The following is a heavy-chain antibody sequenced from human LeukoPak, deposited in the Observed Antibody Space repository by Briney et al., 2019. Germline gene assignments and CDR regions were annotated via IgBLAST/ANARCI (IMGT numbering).Heavy chain of an antibody. J-gene: IGHJ6*02. Sequence: PGGSLRLSCAASGFTFSSYSMDWVRQAPGKGLEWVSYISSSSSTIYYADSVKGRFTISRDNAKNSLYLQMNSLRAEDTAIYYCARDLNTGMDVWGRGTTVTVSS. V-gene: IGHV3-48*01. CDR2: ISSSSSTI. CDR3: ARDLNTGMDV. D-gene: IGHD2/OR15-2a*01. CDR1: GFTFSSYS.